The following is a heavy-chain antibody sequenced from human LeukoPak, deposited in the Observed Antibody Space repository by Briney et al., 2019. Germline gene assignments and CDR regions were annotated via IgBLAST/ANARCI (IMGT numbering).Heavy chain of an antibody. D-gene: IGHD6-19*01. CDR2: INPNSGGT. J-gene: IGHJ5*02. Sequence: GASVKVSCKASGYTFTGYYMHWVRQAPGQGLEWMGWINPNSGGTNYAQKFQGRVTMTRDTSISTAYMELSRLRSDDTAVYYCARGRGVIAVAGTMEFDPWGQGTLVTVSS. CDR1: GYTFTGYY. CDR3: ARGRGVIAVAGTMEFDP. V-gene: IGHV1-2*02.